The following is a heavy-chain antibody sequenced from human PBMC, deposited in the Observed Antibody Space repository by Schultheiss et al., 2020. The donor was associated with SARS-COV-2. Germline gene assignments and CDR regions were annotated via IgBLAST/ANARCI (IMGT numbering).Heavy chain of an antibody. CDR3: ASLGYSYGDFDY. V-gene: IGHV3-30*01. CDR2: ISYDGSNK. Sequence: GGSLRLSCAASGFTFSSYAMHWVRQAPGKGLEWVAVISYDGSNKYYADSVKGRFTISRDNSKNTLYLQMNSLRAEDTAVYYCASLGYSYGDFDYWGQGTLVTVSS. J-gene: IGHJ4*02. CDR1: GFTFSSYA. D-gene: IGHD5-18*01.